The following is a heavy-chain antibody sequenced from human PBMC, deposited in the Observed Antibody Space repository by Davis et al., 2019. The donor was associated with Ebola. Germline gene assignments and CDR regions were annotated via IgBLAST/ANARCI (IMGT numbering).Heavy chain of an antibody. D-gene: IGHD6-13*01. Sequence: PGGSLRLSCAASGFTFSSYAMHWVRQAPGKGLEWVAVIWSDGSNKYYADSVKGRFTISRDNSKSILYLQMDSLRAEDTAIYYCTRGQYSSRGDFFDYWGQGTLVTVSS. CDR3: TRGQYSSRGDFFDY. J-gene: IGHJ4*02. CDR1: GFTFSSYA. CDR2: IWSDGSNK. V-gene: IGHV3-33*01.